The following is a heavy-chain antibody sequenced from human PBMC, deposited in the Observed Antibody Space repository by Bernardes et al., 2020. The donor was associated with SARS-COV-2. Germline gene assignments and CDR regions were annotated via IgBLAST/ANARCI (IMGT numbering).Heavy chain of an antibody. CDR2: MKEDGSEI. CDR3: VRGAWRFGP. CDR1: GFSFSSFS. J-gene: IGHJ5*02. V-gene: IGHV3-7*01. Sequence: GGSLRLSCVASGFSFSSFSMSWVRQTPGKGLEWVASMKEDGSEIHYVDSVKGRFTISRDNAKNSLYLQMNSLRAEDTAIYYCVRGAWRFGPWGQGTLVTVSS.